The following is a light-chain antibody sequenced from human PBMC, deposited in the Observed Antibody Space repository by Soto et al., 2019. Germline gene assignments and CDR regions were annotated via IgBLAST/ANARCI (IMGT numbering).Light chain of an antibody. Sequence: DIQMTQSPSSLSASVGDRVTITCRASQGIANYLAWYQHKPGKVPNLLIYAASTLQSGVPSRFSGGGSGTDFTLTISSLQPEDVATYYCQKYNSAPRTFGQGTKADIK. CDR3: QKYNSAPRT. CDR2: AAS. J-gene: IGKJ1*01. CDR1: QGIANY. V-gene: IGKV1-27*01.